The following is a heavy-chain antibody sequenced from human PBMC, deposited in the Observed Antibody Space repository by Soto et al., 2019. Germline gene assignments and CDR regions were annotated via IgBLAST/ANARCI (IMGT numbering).Heavy chain of an antibody. CDR1: GGTFGNSA. J-gene: IGHJ6*02. CDR3: AXXXXXXXXGGXXYYGIDV. CDR2: IIPIFPTP. Sequence: QVQLVQSGAEVKKPGSSVTVSCKASGGTFGNSAISWVRQAPGQGLEWMGGIIPIFPTPDYAQKFQGRVTITADEXTTTAYXXLXSXXSXXXAVXXXAXXXXXXXXGGXXYYGIDVWGQGTTVTVSS. D-gene: IGHD6-25*01. V-gene: IGHV1-69*12.